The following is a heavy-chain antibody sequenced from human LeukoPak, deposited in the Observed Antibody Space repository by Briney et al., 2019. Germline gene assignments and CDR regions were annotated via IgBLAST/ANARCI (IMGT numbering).Heavy chain of an antibody. CDR3: AKGRLVPAALLDY. J-gene: IGHJ4*02. V-gene: IGHV3-23*01. CDR2: ISGGGDTT. CDR1: GFTFAGYA. D-gene: IGHD2-2*01. Sequence: GGSLRLPCAASGFTFAGYAMSWVRQGPGKGLEWVSDISGGGDTTYYADSVKCRFTISRDNSKNTLYLQMNSLRAEDTAVYYCAKGRLVPAALLDYWGQGTLVTVSS.